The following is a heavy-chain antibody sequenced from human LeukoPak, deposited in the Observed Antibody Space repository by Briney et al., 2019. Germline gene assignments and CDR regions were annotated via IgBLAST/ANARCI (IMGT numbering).Heavy chain of an antibody. J-gene: IGHJ4*02. V-gene: IGHV1-69*04. CDR2: IIPILGIA. CDR1: GGTFSSCA. Sequence: GASVTVSCKASGGTFSSCAISWVRQAPGQGLEWMGRIIPILGIANYAQKFQGRVTITADKSTSTAYMELSSLRSEDTAVYYCARGGVTTVGLPIDYWGQGTLVTVSS. D-gene: IGHD4-17*01. CDR3: ARGGVTTVGLPIDY.